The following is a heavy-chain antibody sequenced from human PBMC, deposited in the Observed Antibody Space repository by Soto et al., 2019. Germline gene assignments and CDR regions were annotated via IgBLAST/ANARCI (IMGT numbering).Heavy chain of an antibody. V-gene: IGHV3-74*01. CDR1: GFTFSRHW. J-gene: IGHJ4*02. D-gene: IGHD5-12*01. CDR3: VRDHGYTFDC. CDR2: ITGDGSNT. Sequence: GGSLRLSCAASGFTFSRHWMHWVRQAPGKGLLWVSRITGDGSNTAYADSVKGRFTISRDNAKNTLYLEMNGLRADDTAVYYCVRDHGYTFDCWGQGTLVTVSS.